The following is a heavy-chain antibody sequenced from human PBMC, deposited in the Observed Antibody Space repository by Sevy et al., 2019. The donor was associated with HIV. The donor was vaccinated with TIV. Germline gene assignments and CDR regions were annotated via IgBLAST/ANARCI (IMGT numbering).Heavy chain of an antibody. CDR2: IHSDDTT. CDR3: AKEEDFWSGYYTDQYFQH. CDR1: GFTVNSNY. J-gene: IGHJ1*01. Sequence: GGSLRLSCAASGFTVNSNYMTWVRQAPGKGLEGVSVIHSDDTTYHADSVKDRFTISRDNFKNTLYLQMNSLRAEDTAVYYCAKEEDFWSGYYTDQYFQHWGQGTLVTVSS. D-gene: IGHD3-3*01. V-gene: IGHV3-66*01.